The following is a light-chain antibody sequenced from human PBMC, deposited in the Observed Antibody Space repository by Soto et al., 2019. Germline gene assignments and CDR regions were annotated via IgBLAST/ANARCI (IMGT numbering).Light chain of an antibody. CDR3: QLYLNLLT. J-gene: IGKJ4*01. Sequence: DIQMTQSPSSLSASVGARVTITCQASQDINIYLNWYQQKPGKAPKLLIYDASNLETGVPSRFSGSGSGTEFPFPISSLQPEDIATYLCQLYLNLLTFGGGTKVQIK. V-gene: IGKV1-33*01. CDR1: QDINIY. CDR2: DAS.